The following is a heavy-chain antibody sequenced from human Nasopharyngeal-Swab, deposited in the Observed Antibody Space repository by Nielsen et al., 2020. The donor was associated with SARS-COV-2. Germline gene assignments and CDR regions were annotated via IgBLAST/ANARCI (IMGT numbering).Heavy chain of an antibody. J-gene: IGHJ4*02. Sequence: GESLKISCVASGFTFSSYAMSWVRQAPGKGLEWVSVIYSGGSSTYYADSVKGRFTISRDNSKNTLYLQMNSLRAEDTAVYYCAKAGFGELWLDYWGQGTLVTVSS. D-gene: IGHD3-10*01. CDR3: AKAGFGELWLDY. CDR2: IYSGGSST. V-gene: IGHV3-23*03. CDR1: GFTFSSYA.